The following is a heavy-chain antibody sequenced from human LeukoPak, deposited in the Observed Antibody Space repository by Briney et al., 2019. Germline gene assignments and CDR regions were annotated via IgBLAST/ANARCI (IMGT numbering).Heavy chain of an antibody. D-gene: IGHD1-26*01. J-gene: IGHJ4*02. Sequence: GGSLRLSCAASGFTFSSYSMNWVRQAPGKGLEWVSYISSSSSTIYYADSVKGRFTISRDNAKNSLYLQMNSLRAEDTAVYYCARVWWELGFDYWGQGTLVTVSS. CDR2: ISSSSSTI. V-gene: IGHV3-48*01. CDR3: ARVWWELGFDY. CDR1: GFTFSSYS.